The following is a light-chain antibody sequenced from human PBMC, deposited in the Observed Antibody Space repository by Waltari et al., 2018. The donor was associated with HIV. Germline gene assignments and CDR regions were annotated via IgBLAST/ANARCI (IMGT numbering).Light chain of an antibody. J-gene: IGLJ2*01. V-gene: IGLV1-47*01. CDR1: SSNIGSNY. CDR2: RTD. CDR3: AAWDDSLSAL. Sequence: GQRVTISCSGASSNIGSNYVYWYQELPGTAPKLLIYRTDQRPSGVPDRFSGSKSGTSASLAISWLRSEDEADYYCAAWDDSLSALFGGGTKLTVL.